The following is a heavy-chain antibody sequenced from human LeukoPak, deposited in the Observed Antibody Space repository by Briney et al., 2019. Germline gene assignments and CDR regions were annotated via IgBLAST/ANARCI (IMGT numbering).Heavy chain of an antibody. V-gene: IGHV4-59*01. D-gene: IGHD3-16*01. CDR3: ARVGGDYGMDV. J-gene: IGHJ6*02. CDR1: GGSISSYY. CDR2: IYYSGST. Sequence: SETLSLTCTVSGGSISSYYWSWIRQPPGKGLERIGYIYYSGSTNYNPSLKSRVTISVDTSKKQFSLKLTSVTAADTAVYYCARVGGDYGMDVWGQGTTVTVSS.